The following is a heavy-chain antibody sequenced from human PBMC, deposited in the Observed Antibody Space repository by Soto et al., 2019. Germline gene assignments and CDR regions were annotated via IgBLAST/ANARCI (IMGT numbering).Heavy chain of an antibody. V-gene: IGHV3-7*03. Sequence: EVQLVESGGGLVQPGGSLRLSCAASGFTFSSYWMSWVRQAPGKGLEWVANIKEDGSEKFYVDSVKGRFTISRDNAKKSLYLEMKSLRAEDTAVYYCAGDVMVRGVILHDYYYGTDVWGQGTTVTVSS. CDR2: IKEDGSEK. D-gene: IGHD3-10*01. CDR3: AGDVMVRGVILHDYYYGTDV. CDR1: GFTFSSYW. J-gene: IGHJ6*02.